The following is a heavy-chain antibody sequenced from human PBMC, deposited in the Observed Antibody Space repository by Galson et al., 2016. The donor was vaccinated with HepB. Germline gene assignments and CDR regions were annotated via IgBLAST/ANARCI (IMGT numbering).Heavy chain of an antibody. CDR3: ARHLEGDNDAFDI. J-gene: IGHJ3*02. Sequence: PPGKGLEWIGSLYYSGTTYYTPSLKSRVTVSIDTSENQFSLKLSSVTASDTAVYYCARHLEGDNDAFDIWGQGTMVTVSS. D-gene: IGHD3-16*01. V-gene: IGHV4-39*01. CDR2: LYYSGTT.